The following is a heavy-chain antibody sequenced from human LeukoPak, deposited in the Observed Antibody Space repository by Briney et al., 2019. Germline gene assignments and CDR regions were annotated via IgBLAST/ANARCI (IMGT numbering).Heavy chain of an antibody. CDR1: GASISPYY. CDR3: ARDLSGSLYFDY. J-gene: IGHJ4*02. Sequence: PSEILSLTCTVSGASISPYYWNWIRQPAGKGLEWIGRLYPSGSSDYNPSLKSRVTMSVDTSRNQFSLRVTSVTAADTAIYYCARDLSGSLYFDYWGQGILVTVSA. D-gene: IGHD3-10*01. CDR2: LYPSGSS. V-gene: IGHV4-4*07.